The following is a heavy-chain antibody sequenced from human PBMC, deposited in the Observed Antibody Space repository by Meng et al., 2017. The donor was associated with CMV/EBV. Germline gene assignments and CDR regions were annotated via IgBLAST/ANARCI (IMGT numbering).Heavy chain of an antibody. V-gene: IGHV4-34*01. CDR3: ARGGHYCSSTSCSPLHYFDY. CDR2: INHSGST. D-gene: IGHD2-2*01. Sequence: FSGYYWSWIRQPPGKGLEWIGEINHSGSTNYNPSLKSRVTISVDTSKNQFSLKLSSVTAADTAVYYCARGGHYCSSTSCSPLHYFDYWGQGTLVTV. J-gene: IGHJ4*02. CDR1: FSGYY.